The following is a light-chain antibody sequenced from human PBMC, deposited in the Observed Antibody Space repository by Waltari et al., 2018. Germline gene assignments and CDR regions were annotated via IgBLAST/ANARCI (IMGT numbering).Light chain of an antibody. CDR1: QSLLYSFNKKDH. J-gene: IGKJ4*01. CDR2: WAS. V-gene: IGKV4-1*01. Sequence: DIVTTQSPDSLAVSLGERATIQCNSSQSLLYSFNKKDHFAWFQQKPGQPPKLLFYWASTREAGVPDRFSGSGSGTDFTLTISSLQAADVAVYYCQQYYSTPPTFGGGTKVQIK. CDR3: QQYYSTPPT.